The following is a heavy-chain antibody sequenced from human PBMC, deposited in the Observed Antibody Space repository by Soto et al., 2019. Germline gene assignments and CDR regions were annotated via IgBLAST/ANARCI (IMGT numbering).Heavy chain of an antibody. CDR2: ISGSGGST. J-gene: IGHJ6*02. V-gene: IGHV3-23*01. Sequence: GSLRLSCAASGFTFSSYAISWVRQAPGKGLEWVSAISGSGGSTYYADSVKGRFTISRDNSKNTLYLQMNSLRAEDTAVYYCAKDMMTYYYACSFFYYGMDVWGQGTTVTVSS. CDR3: AKDMMTYYYACSFFYYGMDV. D-gene: IGHD3-22*01. CDR1: GFTFSSYA.